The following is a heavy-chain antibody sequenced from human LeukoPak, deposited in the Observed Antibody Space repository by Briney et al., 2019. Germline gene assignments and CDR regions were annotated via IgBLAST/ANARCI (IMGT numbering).Heavy chain of an antibody. CDR3: ARGTPGIAVAGTSNWFDP. J-gene: IGHJ5*02. D-gene: IGHD6-19*01. Sequence: ASVKVSCKASGYTFTSYDINWVRQATGQGLEWMGWINPNSGNTGYAQKFQGRVTMTRNTSISTAYMELSSLRSEDTAVYYCARGTPGIAVAGTSNWFDPWGQGTLVTVSS. CDR1: GYTFTSYD. CDR2: INPNSGNT. V-gene: IGHV1-8*01.